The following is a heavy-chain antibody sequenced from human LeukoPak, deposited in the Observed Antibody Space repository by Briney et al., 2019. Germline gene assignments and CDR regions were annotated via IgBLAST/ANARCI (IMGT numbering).Heavy chain of an antibody. CDR1: GYTFTSYG. J-gene: IGHJ6*03. CDR3: ARNIVVVPAAMGGIYYYYMDV. V-gene: IGHV1-18*01. Sequence: GASVKVSCKASGYTFTSYGISWVRQAPGQGLEWMGWISAYNGNTNYAQKLQGRVTMTTDTSTSTAYMELRSLRSDDTAVYYCARNIVVVPAAMGGIYYYYMDVWGKGTTVTVSS. CDR2: ISAYNGNT. D-gene: IGHD2-2*01.